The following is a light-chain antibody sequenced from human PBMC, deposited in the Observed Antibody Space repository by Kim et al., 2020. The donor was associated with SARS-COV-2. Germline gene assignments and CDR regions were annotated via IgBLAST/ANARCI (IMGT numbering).Light chain of an antibody. J-gene: IGLJ2*01. CDR1: NIEKRN. CDR3: QVWDGRAVV. CDR2: RDS. V-gene: IGLV3-9*01. Sequence: SGALGQTARMNCGGDNIEKRNVHWYQQRPGQAPILVIYRDSKRPSGIPERVSGSNSGNTATLTISRVQAGDEADYYCQVWDGRAVVFGGGTQLTVL.